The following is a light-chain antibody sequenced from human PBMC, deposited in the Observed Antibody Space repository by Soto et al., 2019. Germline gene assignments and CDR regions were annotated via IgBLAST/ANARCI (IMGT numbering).Light chain of an antibody. Sequence: QSVLTQPASVSGSPGQSITISCTGTSSDVGGYNYVSWYQQHPGKAPKLMIYDVSDRPSGVSNRFSGSKSGHTASLTISGLQAEDEADYSCSSYPRSSTRDWVFGGGTKLTVL. CDR1: SSDVGGYNY. V-gene: IGLV2-14*01. CDR3: SSYPRSSTRDWV. J-gene: IGLJ3*02. CDR2: DVS.